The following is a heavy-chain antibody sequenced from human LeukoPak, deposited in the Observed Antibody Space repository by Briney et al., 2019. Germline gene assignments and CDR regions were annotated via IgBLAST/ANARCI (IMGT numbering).Heavy chain of an antibody. CDR1: GYTFTSYS. V-gene: IGHV1-18*01. J-gene: IGHJ6*02. D-gene: IGHD1-1*01. Sequence: ASVKVSCTASGYTFTSYSISWVRQAPGQGLEWMGWISGYNGDTNYAEKVQGRVTMTTDTSTGTAYMELRSLRSDDTAVYYCARERRGQIWNHGIDVWGQGTTVTVSS. CDR3: ARERRGQIWNHGIDV. CDR2: ISGYNGDT.